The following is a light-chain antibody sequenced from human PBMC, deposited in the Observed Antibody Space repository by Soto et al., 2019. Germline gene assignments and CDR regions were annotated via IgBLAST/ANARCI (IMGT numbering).Light chain of an antibody. CDR3: SSYSSSTTRVL. Sequence: QSVLTQPASVSGSPGQSITISCTGTSSDVGGYNYVSWYQQHPGKAPKLIIYDVTNRPSGLSYRFSASKSGSTASLTISGLQAEDEADYYCSSYSSSTTRVLFGGGTQLTVL. V-gene: IGLV2-14*01. J-gene: IGLJ2*01. CDR2: DVT. CDR1: SSDVGGYNY.